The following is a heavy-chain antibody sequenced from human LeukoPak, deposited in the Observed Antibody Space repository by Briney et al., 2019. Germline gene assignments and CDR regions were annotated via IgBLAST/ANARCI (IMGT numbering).Heavy chain of an antibody. CDR1: GGTFSSYA. CDR2: IIPIFGTA. V-gene: IGHV1-69*01. Sequence: SVKVSCKASGGTFSSYAISWVRQAPGQGLEWMGGIIPIFGTANYAQKLQGRVTITADESTSTAYMELSSLRSEDTAVYYCAIPVDIVATTHPGYFDYWGQGTLVTVSS. J-gene: IGHJ4*02. CDR3: AIPVDIVATTHPGYFDY. D-gene: IGHD5-12*01.